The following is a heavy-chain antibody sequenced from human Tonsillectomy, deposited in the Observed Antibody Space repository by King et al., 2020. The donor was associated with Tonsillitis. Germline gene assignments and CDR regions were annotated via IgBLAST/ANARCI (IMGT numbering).Heavy chain of an antibody. CDR3: AKDVLGGYFEN. D-gene: IGHD1-26*01. J-gene: IGHJ4*02. V-gene: IGHV3-7*01. CDR1: GSTFSNYW. Sequence: VQLVESGGGLVQPGGSLRLSCAASGSTFSNYWMAWLRQAPEKGLEFVANIRQDGNEKNHDDSVKGRFTISRDNAKNSLYSQMNSLRAEDTAVYFCAKDVLGGYFENWGQGTLVTVSS. CDR2: IRQDGNEK.